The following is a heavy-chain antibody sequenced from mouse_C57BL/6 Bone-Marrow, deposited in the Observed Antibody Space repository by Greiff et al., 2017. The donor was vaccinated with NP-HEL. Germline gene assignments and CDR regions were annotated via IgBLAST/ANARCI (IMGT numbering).Heavy chain of an antibody. CDR1: GFTFSSYG. Sequence: EVKLVESGGDLVKPGGSLKLSCAASGFTFSSYGMSWVRQTPDKRLEWVATISSGGSYTYYPDSVKGRFTISRDNAKNTLYQQMSSLKSEDTTMYYCERQLSGGLYYFDDWGQGTTLTVSS. D-gene: IGHD6-1*01. CDR3: ERQLSGGLYYFDD. CDR2: ISSGGSYT. V-gene: IGHV5-6*02. J-gene: IGHJ2*01.